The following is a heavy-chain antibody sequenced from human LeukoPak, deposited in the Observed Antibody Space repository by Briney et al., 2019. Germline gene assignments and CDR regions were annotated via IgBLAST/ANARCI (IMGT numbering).Heavy chain of an antibody. Sequence: GGSLRLSCAASGFTVSSSYMSWVRQAPGKGLEWVSVIYSDGDTYYPDSVKGRFTISRDNSKNTLYLQMNSLRAEDTAVYYCARPSGSYGWFDPWGQGTLVTVSS. CDR3: ARPSGSYGWFDP. D-gene: IGHD1-26*01. J-gene: IGHJ5*02. V-gene: IGHV3-53*01. CDR2: IYSDGDT. CDR1: GFTVSSSY.